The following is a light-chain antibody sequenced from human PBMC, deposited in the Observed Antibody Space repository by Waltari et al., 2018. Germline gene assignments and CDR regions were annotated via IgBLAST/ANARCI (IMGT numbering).Light chain of an antibody. Sequence: SNELTQPPSVSVSPGQTASITCSGDILGSKYDSWYQHKPGQSPLLVIYQDINRPSGIPERFSGSKSGNTATLTISGTQAMDDADYYCQALGSNRWVFGGGTKLTVL. CDR3: QALGSNRWV. CDR1: ILGSKY. J-gene: IGLJ3*02. V-gene: IGLV3-1*01. CDR2: QDI.